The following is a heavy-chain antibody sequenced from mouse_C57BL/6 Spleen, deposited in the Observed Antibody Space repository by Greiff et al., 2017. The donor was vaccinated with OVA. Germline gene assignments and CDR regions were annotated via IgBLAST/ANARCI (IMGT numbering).Heavy chain of an antibody. CDR3: ARDAFYYYGSSYNYAMDY. D-gene: IGHD1-1*01. V-gene: IGHV1-85*01. J-gene: IGHJ4*01. CDR2: IYPRYGST. CDR1: GYTFTSYD. Sequence: QVQLQQSGPELVKPGASVKLSCKASGYTFTSYDINWVKQRPGQGLEWIGWIYPRYGSTKYNEKFKGKATLTVDTSSSTAYMELHSLTSEDSAVYFCARDAFYYYGSSYNYAMDYWGQGTSVTVSS.